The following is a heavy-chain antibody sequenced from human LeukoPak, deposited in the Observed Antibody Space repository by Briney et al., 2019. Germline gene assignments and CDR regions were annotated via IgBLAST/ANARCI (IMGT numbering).Heavy chain of an antibody. CDR2: ISASGGGT. J-gene: IGHJ4*02. Sequence: GGSLRLSCAASGFTFTTYPMSWVRQAPGKGLEWVSAISASGGGTYYADSVKGRFTISRDNSRSTVFLQMSSLRAEDTAVYYCAKAPHCPNDVCRYFDYWGQGILVTVSS. CDR1: GFTFTTYP. D-gene: IGHD2-8*01. CDR3: AKAPHCPNDVCRYFDY. V-gene: IGHV3-23*01.